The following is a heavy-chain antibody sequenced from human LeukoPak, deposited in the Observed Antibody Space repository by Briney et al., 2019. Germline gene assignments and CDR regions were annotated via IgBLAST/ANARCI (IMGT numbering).Heavy chain of an antibody. J-gene: IGHJ4*02. CDR2: ISSSGSTI. CDR3: ASSRRKKFDY. CDR1: GFTFSSYW. V-gene: IGHV3-48*04. Sequence: GGSLRLSCAASGFTFSSYWMSWVRQAPGKGLEWVSYISSSGSTIYYADSVKGRFTISRDNAKNSLYLQMNSLRAEDTAVYYCASSRRKKFDYWGQGTLVTVSS. D-gene: IGHD6-13*01.